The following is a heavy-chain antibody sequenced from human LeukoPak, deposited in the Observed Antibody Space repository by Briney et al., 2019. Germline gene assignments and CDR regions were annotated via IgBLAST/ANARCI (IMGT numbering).Heavy chain of an antibody. CDR3: ARDLCCSSTSCYQCYYYYYGMDV. V-gene: IGHV3-30-3*01. Sequence: GGSLRLSCAASEFTFSSYAMHWVRQAPGKGLEWVAVISYDGSNKYYADSVKGRFTISRDNSKNTLYLQMNSLRAEDTAVYYCARDLCCSSTSCYQCYYYYYGMDVWGQGTTVIVSS. CDR1: EFTFSSYA. J-gene: IGHJ6*02. CDR2: ISYDGSNK. D-gene: IGHD2-2*01.